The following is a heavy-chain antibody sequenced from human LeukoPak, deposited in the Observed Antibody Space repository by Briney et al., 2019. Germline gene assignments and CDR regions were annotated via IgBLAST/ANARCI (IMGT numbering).Heavy chain of an antibody. CDR1: GFTFSSYA. Sequence: PGGSLRLSCAASGFTFSSYAMSWVRQAPGKGLEWVSGISGSGDNTYYADSVKGRFTISRDNAKNSLYLQMNSLRAEDTAVYYCARGTGTGSYPDAFDIWGQGTMVTVSS. V-gene: IGHV3-23*01. CDR3: ARGTGTGSYPDAFDI. CDR2: ISGSGDNT. J-gene: IGHJ3*02. D-gene: IGHD3-10*01.